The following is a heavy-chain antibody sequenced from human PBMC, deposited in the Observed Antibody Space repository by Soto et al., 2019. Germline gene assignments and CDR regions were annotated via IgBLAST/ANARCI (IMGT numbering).Heavy chain of an antibody. CDR2: ISGTGNTI. CDR3: ARADYSGAGYGLDV. J-gene: IGHJ6*02. CDR1: GFRFSDYY. V-gene: IGHV3-11*01. Sequence: QVQLVESGGGLVKPGGSLRLSCAASGFRFSDYYMSWIRQAPGKGLEWVSYISGTGNTIYYADSVKGRFTISRDNAEKTLYLQMNSLRVEDTAVYYCARADYSGAGYGLDVWGQGTTVTVSS. D-gene: IGHD3-10*01.